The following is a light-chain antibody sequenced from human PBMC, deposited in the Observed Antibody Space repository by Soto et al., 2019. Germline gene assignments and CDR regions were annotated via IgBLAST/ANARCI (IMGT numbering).Light chain of an antibody. CDR2: RAS. CDR1: QSVSSNY. J-gene: IGKJ1*01. Sequence: DIVLTQSPGTLSLSPGERATLSCRASQSVSSNYLAWYQQKPGQTPKVLIYRASTRATGIPDRFSGSGSGTDFTLTISRLEAEDFAVYYCQQYGTSPWTFGQGTRWIS. CDR3: QQYGTSPWT. V-gene: IGKV3-20*01.